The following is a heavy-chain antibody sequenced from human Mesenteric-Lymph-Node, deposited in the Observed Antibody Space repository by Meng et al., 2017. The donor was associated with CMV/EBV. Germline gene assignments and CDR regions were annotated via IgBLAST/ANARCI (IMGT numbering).Heavy chain of an antibody. J-gene: IGHJ6*02. CDR2: IYYSGIT. V-gene: IGHV4-39*07. Sequence: SETLSLTCTVSGGSINSDRNYWGWIRQPPGKGLEWIGNIYYSGITYYNPSLKSRVTMSVDTSKNQFSLKLSSVTAADTAVYYCARVGGVPAAMYYYYGMDVWGQGTTVTVSS. CDR3: ARVGGVPAAMYYYYGMDV. CDR1: GGSINSDRNY. D-gene: IGHD2-2*01.